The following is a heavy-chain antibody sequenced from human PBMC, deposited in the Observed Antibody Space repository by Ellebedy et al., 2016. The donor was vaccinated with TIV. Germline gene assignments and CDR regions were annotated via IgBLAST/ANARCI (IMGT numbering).Heavy chain of an antibody. Sequence: GGSLRLSXVASGVPFSTYGMSWVRQAPGKGLECVSTINDNGNSTYFADSVKGRFTISRDNSKNTLYLQMNSLRAEDTGVDYCAKNVIRKRVGGLNDYWGQGTLVIVSS. CDR3: AKNVIRKRVGGLNDY. J-gene: IGHJ4*02. V-gene: IGHV3-23*01. D-gene: IGHD6-19*01. CDR1: GVPFSTYG. CDR2: INDNGNST.